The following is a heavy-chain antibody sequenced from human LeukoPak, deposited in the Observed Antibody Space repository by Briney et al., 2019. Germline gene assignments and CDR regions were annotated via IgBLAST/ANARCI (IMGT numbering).Heavy chain of an antibody. CDR3: IHYGSGSYSTDY. D-gene: IGHD3-10*01. J-gene: IGHJ4*02. V-gene: IGHV3-73*01. Sequence: GGSLRLSCAASGFTFSGAAMHWVRQASGKGLEWIGHIRSKSNSYATAYAASVKGRFTTSRDDSENTAYLQMTSLKTEDTAAYYCIHYGSGSYSTDYWGQGTLVTVSS. CDR2: IRSKSNSYAT. CDR1: GFTFSGAA.